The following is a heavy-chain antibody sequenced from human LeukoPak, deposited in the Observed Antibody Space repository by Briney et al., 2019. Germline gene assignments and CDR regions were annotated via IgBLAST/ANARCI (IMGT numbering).Heavy chain of an antibody. V-gene: IGHV1-18*01. CDR3: ARLYNSYYYYYYMDV. CDR2: ISAYNGNT. Sequence: ASVKVSCKASGYTFTSYGISWMRQAPGQGLEWMGWISAYNGNTNYAQKLQGRVTMTTDTSTSTAYMELRSLRSDDTAVYYCARLYNSYYYYYYMDVWGKGTTVTASS. J-gene: IGHJ6*03. CDR1: GYTFTSYG. D-gene: IGHD5-24*01.